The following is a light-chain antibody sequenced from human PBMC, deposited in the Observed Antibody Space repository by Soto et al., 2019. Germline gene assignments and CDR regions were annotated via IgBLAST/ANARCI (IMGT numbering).Light chain of an antibody. CDR3: QQHNNLPPLP. J-gene: IGKJ4*01. V-gene: IGKV3-15*01. CDR1: QSVNNN. CDR2: AAS. Sequence: EIVMTQSPGTLSVSPGERATLSCRASQSVNNNLVWYQQKPGQAPRLLIYAASTRAPGIPARFGGSGSGTEFTLTISSLQSEDFAVYYCQQHNNLPPLPFGGGTKVEIK.